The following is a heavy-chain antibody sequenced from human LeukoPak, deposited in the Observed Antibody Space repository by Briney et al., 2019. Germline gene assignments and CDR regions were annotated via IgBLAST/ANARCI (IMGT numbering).Heavy chain of an antibody. CDR1: GFTFSSSV. CDR2: ISSDGDFE. CDR3: ARRGESANYGDYRFDY. J-gene: IGHJ4*02. V-gene: IGHV3-30-3*01. D-gene: IGHD4-17*01. Sequence: GGSLRLSCVASGFTFSSSVMHWVRQAPGKGLEWVAGISSDGDFEHYADSVKGRFTVSRDNSKNTLYLQMNSLRAEDTAVYYCARRGESANYGDYRFDYWGQGTLVTVSS.